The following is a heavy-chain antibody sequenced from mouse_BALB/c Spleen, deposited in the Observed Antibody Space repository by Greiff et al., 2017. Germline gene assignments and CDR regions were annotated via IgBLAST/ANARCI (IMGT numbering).Heavy chain of an antibody. J-gene: IGHJ4*01. CDR2: IYPGSGST. V-gene: IGHV1S22*01. Sequence: LQQPGSELVRPGASVKLSCKASGYTFTSYWMHWVKQRPGQGLEWIGNIYPGSGSTNYDEKFKSKATLTVDTSSSTAYMQLSSLTSEDSAVYYCTRWRGNYVFYAMDYWGQGTSVTVSS. D-gene: IGHD2-1*01. CDR1: GYTFTSYW. CDR3: TRWRGNYVFYAMDY.